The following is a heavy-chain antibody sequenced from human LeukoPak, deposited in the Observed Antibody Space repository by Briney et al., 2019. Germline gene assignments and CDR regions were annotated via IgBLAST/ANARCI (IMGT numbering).Heavy chain of an antibody. J-gene: IGHJ1*01. CDR2: INPSGGST. CDR3: ARGREITMVRGVTTPRFEYFQH. V-gene: IGHV1-46*01. CDR1: GYTFTSYY. D-gene: IGHD3-10*01. Sequence: ASVKVSCKASGYTFTSYYMHWVRQAPGQGLEWMGIINPSGGSTSYAQKFQGRVTMTRDTSTSTVYMELSSLRSEDTAVYYCARGREITMVRGVTTPRFEYFQHWGQGTLVTVSS.